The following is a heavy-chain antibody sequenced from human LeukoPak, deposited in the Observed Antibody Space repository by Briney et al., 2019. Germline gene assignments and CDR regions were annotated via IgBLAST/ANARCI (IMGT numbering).Heavy chain of an antibody. J-gene: IGHJ4*02. CDR1: GFTFSSYG. V-gene: IGHV3-30*04. CDR2: TSRDGSDK. D-gene: IGHD3-10*01. CDR3: AIPGPYGSGSYYWRHFDY. Sequence: GGSLRLSCAASGFTFSSYGLHWVRQAPGKGLEWLAVTSRDGSDKYYTASVKGRFTISRDNSNNTLYVQMNSLRVEDTAVYYCAIPGPYGSGSYYWRHFDYWGQGTLVTVSS.